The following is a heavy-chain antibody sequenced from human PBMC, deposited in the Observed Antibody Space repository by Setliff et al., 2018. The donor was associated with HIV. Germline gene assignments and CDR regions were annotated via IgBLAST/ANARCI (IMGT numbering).Heavy chain of an antibody. Sequence: GGSLRLSCAASGFTFDDFAMHWVRQAPGKGLEWVSGITWNSGSIGYADSVKGRFTISRDNAKNSLYVQMNSLRAEDTALYYCAKGGYYYDSSGGFDAFDIWGQGTMVTV. CDR3: AKGGYYYDSSGGFDAFDI. J-gene: IGHJ3*02. CDR2: ITWNSGSI. V-gene: IGHV3-9*01. CDR1: GFTFDDFA. D-gene: IGHD3-22*01.